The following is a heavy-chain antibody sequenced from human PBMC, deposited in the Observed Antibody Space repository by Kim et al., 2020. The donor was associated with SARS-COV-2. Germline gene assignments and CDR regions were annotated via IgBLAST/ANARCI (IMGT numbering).Heavy chain of an antibody. CDR2: YT. J-gene: IGHJ4*02. CDR3: ARGLAAGFDY. D-gene: IGHD6-13*01. Sequence: YTNYAVSVKSRITLNADTARHQFSLQLNSVTPEDTAVYYCARGLAAGFDYWGQGTLVTVSS. V-gene: IGHV6-1*01.